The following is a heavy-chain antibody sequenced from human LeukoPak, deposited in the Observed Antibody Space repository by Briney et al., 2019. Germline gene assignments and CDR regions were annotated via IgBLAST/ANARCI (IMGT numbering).Heavy chain of an antibody. CDR1: GFTFSSYW. J-gene: IGHJ4*02. CDR3: ARASKPYGGSQRVLDH. CDR2: IKQDGSEK. D-gene: IGHD4-17*01. V-gene: IGHV3-7*03. Sequence: GGSLRLSCAASGFTFSSYWMSWVRQAPGKGLEWVANIKQDGSEKYYVDSVKGRFTISRDNAKNSLYLQMNSLRAEDTAVYYCARASKPYGGSQRVLDHWGQGTLVTVSS.